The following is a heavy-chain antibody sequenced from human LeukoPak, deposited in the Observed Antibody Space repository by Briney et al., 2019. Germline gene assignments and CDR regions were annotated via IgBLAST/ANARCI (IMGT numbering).Heavy chain of an antibody. CDR2: IYYSGRT. D-gene: IGHD2-21*02. V-gene: IGHV4-59*01. J-gene: IGHJ5*02. Sequence: PSETLSLTCTVSGGSISSYYWSWVRQPPGKGMEWVGYIYYSGRTNNNPSLQSRVTISVDTSNNQFSLKLSSVTAADTAVYYCARVRMTATPLSWFDPWGQGTLVTVSS. CDR1: GGSISSYY. CDR3: ARVRMTATPLSWFDP.